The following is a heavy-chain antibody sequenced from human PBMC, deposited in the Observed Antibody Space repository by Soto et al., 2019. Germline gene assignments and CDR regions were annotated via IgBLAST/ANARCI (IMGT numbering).Heavy chain of an antibody. D-gene: IGHD3-22*01. CDR1: GYTFTGYY. Sequence: QVQLVQSGAEVKKPGASVKVSCKASGYTFTGYYMHWVRQAPGQGLEWMGWINPDSGGTNYAQKFQGWVTMTRDTSISPAYMELSRLRSDDTAVYYCARVSSQYYYDSSGPRYAFDIWGQGTMVTVSS. CDR3: ARVSSQYYYDSSGPRYAFDI. CDR2: INPDSGGT. V-gene: IGHV1-2*04. J-gene: IGHJ3*02.